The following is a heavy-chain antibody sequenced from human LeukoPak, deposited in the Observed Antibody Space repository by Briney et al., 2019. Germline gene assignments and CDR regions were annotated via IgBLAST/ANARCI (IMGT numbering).Heavy chain of an antibody. V-gene: IGHV1-24*01. D-gene: IGHD1-26*01. CDR2: FDPEDGET. J-gene: IGHJ4*02. CDR3: ATHRIVGAIRPYDY. Sequence: ASVTVSFTVSEYTLTELSMHWVRQAPGKGLEWMGGFDPEDGETIYAQKFQGRVTMTEDTSTDTAYMELSSLRSEDTAVYYCATHRIVGAIRPYDYWGQGTLVTVSS. CDR1: EYTLTELS.